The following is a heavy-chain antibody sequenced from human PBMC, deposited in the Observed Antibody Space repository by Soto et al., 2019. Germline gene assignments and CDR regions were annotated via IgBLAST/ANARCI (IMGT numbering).Heavy chain of an antibody. CDR3: ARVRGYSAPDSYSYMDV. CDR2: IYYSGST. V-gene: IGHV4-59*01. D-gene: IGHD5-12*01. J-gene: IGHJ6*03. CDR1: GGSISSYY. Sequence: SETLSLTCTVSGGSISSYYWSWIRQPPGKGLEWIGYIYYSGSTNYNPSLKSRVTISVDTSKNQFSLKLSSVTAADTAVYYCARVRGYSAPDSYSYMDVWGKGTTVTVSS.